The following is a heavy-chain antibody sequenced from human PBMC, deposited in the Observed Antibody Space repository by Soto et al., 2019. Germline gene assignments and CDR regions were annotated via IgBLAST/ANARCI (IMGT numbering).Heavy chain of an antibody. Sequence: SETLSLTCAVSCGSISSGGYSWSWIRQPPGKGLEWIGYIYHSGSTYYNPSLKSRVTISVDRSKNQFSLKLSSVTAADTAVYYCARVGGYCTNGVCYTLDWFDPWGQGTLVTVSS. CDR1: CGSISSGGYS. J-gene: IGHJ5*02. CDR2: IYHSGST. CDR3: ARVGGYCTNGVCYTLDWFDP. V-gene: IGHV4-30-2*01. D-gene: IGHD2-8*01.